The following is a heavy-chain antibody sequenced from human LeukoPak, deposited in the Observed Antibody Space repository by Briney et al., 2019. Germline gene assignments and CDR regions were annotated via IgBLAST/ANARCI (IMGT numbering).Heavy chain of an antibody. V-gene: IGHV1-69*04. Sequence: SVKVSCKASGGTFSSYAISWVRQAPGQGLEWMGRIIPIFGIANYAQKFQGRVTITADKSTSTAYMELSSLRSEDTAVYYCANRGLGDMVRDLYYYYGMDVWGQGTTVTVSS. J-gene: IGHJ6*02. CDR3: ANRGLGDMVRDLYYYYGMDV. D-gene: IGHD3-10*01. CDR1: GGTFSSYA. CDR2: IIPIFGIA.